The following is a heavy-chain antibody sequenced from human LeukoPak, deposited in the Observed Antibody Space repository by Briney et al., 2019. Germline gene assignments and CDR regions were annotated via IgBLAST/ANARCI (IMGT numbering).Heavy chain of an antibody. Sequence: SETLSLTCTVSGGAISIYYWNWIRQPPGKGLEWIGYIYYSGSTNYNPSLKSRVTISVDTSKKQFSLKLSSVTAADTAVYYCARTDGGGSYQKSPEFFQHWGQGTLVTVSS. CDR2: IYYSGST. CDR3: ARTDGGGSYQKSPEFFQH. J-gene: IGHJ1*01. CDR1: GGAISIYY. D-gene: IGHD1-26*01. V-gene: IGHV4-59*01.